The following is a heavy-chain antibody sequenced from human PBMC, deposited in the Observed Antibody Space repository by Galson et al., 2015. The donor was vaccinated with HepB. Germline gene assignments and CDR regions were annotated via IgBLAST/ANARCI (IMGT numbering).Heavy chain of an antibody. CDR3: ARDRDFWSGYLCMDV. CDR1: GFTFSSYW. CDR2: IKQDGSEK. D-gene: IGHD3-3*01. J-gene: IGHJ6*02. V-gene: IGHV3-7*01. Sequence: SLRLSCAASGFTFSSYWMSWVRQAPGKGLEWVANIKQDGSEKYYVDSVKGRFTISRDNAKNSLYLQMNSLRAEDTAVYYCARDRDFWSGYLCMDVWGQGTTVTVSS.